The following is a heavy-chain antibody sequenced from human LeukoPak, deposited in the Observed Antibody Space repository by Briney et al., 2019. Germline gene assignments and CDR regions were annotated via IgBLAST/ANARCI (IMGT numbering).Heavy chain of an antibody. CDR3: AKAGYSSSWYLTAPFDY. V-gene: IGHV3-9*01. Sequence: PGGSLRLSCAASGFTFVDYAMHWVRQAPGKGLEWVSGISWNSGSIGYADSVKGRFTISRDNAKNSLYLQMNSLRAEDTALYYCAKAGYSSSWYLTAPFDYWGQGTLVTVSS. CDR2: ISWNSGSI. D-gene: IGHD6-13*01. CDR1: GFTFVDYA. J-gene: IGHJ4*02.